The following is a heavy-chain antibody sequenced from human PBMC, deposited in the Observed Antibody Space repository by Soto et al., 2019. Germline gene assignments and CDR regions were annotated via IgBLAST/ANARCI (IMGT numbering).Heavy chain of an antibody. V-gene: IGHV1-69*13. Sequence: SVKVSCKASGGTFSSYAISWVRQAPGQGLEWMGGIIPIFGTANYAQKFQGRVTITADESTSTAYMELSSLRSEDTAVYYCARDSGLPIPDFWSGYYMLWGTHVSYGMDVWGQGTRVTVSS. CDR1: GGTFSSYA. CDR3: ARDSGLPIPDFWSGYYMLWGTHVSYGMDV. D-gene: IGHD3-3*01. CDR2: IIPIFGTA. J-gene: IGHJ6*02.